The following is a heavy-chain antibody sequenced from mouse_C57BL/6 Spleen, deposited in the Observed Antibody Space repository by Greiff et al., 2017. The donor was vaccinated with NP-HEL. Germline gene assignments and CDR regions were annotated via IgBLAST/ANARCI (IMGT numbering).Heavy chain of an antibody. CDR1: GFNIKDDY. CDR3: TKGVITTGVADFDY. CDR2: IDPENGDT. D-gene: IGHD1-1*01. V-gene: IGHV14-4*01. J-gene: IGHJ2*01. Sequence: EVQLQQSGAELVRPGASVKLSCTASGFNIKDDYMHWVKQRPEQGLEWIGWIDPENGDTEYASKFQGKATITADTSSNTAYLQLSSLTSEDTAVYYCTKGVITTGVADFDYWGQGTTLTVSS.